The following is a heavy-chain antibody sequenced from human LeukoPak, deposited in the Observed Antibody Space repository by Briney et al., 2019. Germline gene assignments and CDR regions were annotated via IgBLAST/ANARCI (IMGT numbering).Heavy chain of an antibody. J-gene: IGHJ6*02. CDR3: AREVRQYYYYYGMDV. CDR1: GFTFSSYA. D-gene: IGHD4/OR15-4a*01. V-gene: IGHV3-30*04. CDR2: ISYDESNK. Sequence: GSLSLSCAASGFTFSSYAMHWVRQAPGKGLEWVAVISYDESNKYYADSVKGRFTISRDSSKNTLFLQMNSLRPEDTAVYYCAREVRQYYYYYGMDVWGQGTTVTVSS.